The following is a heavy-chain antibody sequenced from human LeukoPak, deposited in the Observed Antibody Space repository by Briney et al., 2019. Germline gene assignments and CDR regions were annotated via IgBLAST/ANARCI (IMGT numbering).Heavy chain of an antibody. CDR2: ISGSGDST. Sequence: GGSLRLSCAASGFTFSSNAMTWVRQAPEKGLEWVSTISGSGDSTYYADSVKGRFAVSRDNSKNTMYLQMNSLRAEDTAVYYCARQVISNFFSDFWGQGTLVTVSS. V-gene: IGHV3-23*01. CDR1: GFTFSSNA. J-gene: IGHJ4*02. CDR3: ARQVISNFFSDF. D-gene: IGHD3-3*02.